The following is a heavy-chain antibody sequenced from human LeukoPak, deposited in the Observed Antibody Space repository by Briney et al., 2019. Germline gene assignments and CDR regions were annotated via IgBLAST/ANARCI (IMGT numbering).Heavy chain of an antibody. Sequence: GASVKVSCKASGYTFTSYGISWVRQATGQGLEWMGWISAYNGNTNYAQNLQGRVTMTTDTSTSTAYMEVRSLRSDDTAMYYCARDRDSSGYYYQAVYYWGQGTLVTVSS. D-gene: IGHD3-22*01. J-gene: IGHJ4*02. CDR1: GYTFTSYG. CDR3: ARDRDSSGYYYQAVYY. CDR2: ISAYNGNT. V-gene: IGHV1-18*04.